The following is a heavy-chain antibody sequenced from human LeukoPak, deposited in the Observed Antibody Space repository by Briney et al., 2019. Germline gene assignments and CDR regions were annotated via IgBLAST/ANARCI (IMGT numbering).Heavy chain of an antibody. D-gene: IGHD1/OR15-1a*01. V-gene: IGHV4-39*07. J-gene: IGHJ6*03. CDR1: GVSISSSNSY. CDR3: ARASSEQYYSYYMDV. CDR2: IYYSGNT. Sequence: SETLSLTCTVSGVSISSSNSYWGWIRRPPGKGLEWIGSIYYSGNTYYNASLKSQVSISIDTSKNQFSLRLTSVTAADTAVYFCARASSEQYYSYYMDVWGKGTTVTVSS.